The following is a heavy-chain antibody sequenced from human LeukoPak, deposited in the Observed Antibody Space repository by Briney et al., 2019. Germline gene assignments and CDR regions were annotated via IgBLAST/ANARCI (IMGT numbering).Heavy chain of an antibody. CDR3: ARYPRTGSPDYFDY. V-gene: IGHV3-30*04. J-gene: IGHJ4*02. CDR1: GFTFNNYP. CDR2: IGYDGRFK. D-gene: IGHD3-10*01. Sequence: GGSLRLSCATSGFTFNNYPMHWVRQAPGKGLEWVAVIGYDGRFKFHSDSVKGRFTISRDDSKNTLYLQMNSLRPEDTSVYYCARYPRTGSPDYFDYWGQGTLVTVST.